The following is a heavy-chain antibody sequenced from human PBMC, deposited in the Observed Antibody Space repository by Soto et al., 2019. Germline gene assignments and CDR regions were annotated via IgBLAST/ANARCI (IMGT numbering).Heavy chain of an antibody. CDR3: AGVSGEMAIIVWGLGSVYFLDY. CDR1: GGTFSSYA. Sequence: SVKVSCKASGGTFSSYAISWVRQAPGQGLEWMGGIIPIFGAANYAQKFQGRVTITADESTSTAYMELSSLRSEDTAVYYCAGVSGEMAIIVWGLGSVYFLDYWGEGTLVT. CDR2: IIPIFGAA. J-gene: IGHJ4*02. V-gene: IGHV1-69*13. D-gene: IGHD3-10*01.